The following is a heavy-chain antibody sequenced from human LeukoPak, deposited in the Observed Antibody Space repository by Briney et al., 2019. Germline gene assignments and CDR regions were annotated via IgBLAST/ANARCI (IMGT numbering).Heavy chain of an antibody. CDR2: IYHSGST. D-gene: IGHD3-10*01. Sequence: SETLSLTCTVSAGSISGPHYWTWVRQPPGKGLEWIGEIYHSGSTNYNPSLNGRVTMSVDRFKNQFSLRINSVTAADTAVYYCARTYYGTGTYYNDGMDVWGQGTTVTVSS. CDR3: ARTYYGTGTYYNDGMDV. J-gene: IGHJ6*02. CDR1: AGSISGPHY. V-gene: IGHV4-4*02.